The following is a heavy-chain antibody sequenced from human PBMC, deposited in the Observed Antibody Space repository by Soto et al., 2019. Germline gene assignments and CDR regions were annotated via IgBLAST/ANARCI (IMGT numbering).Heavy chain of an antibody. CDR3: ANASRGILRAHGAFDI. Sequence: EVQLLESGGGLVQPGGSLRLSCAASGFTFSSYAMSWVRQAPGKGLEWVSAISGSGGSTYYADSVKGRFTISRDNSKNTLYLQMNSLRAEDTAVYYCANASRGILRAHGAFDIWVQGTIVTVSS. D-gene: IGHD1-26*01. CDR1: GFTFSSYA. CDR2: ISGSGGST. J-gene: IGHJ3*02. V-gene: IGHV3-23*01.